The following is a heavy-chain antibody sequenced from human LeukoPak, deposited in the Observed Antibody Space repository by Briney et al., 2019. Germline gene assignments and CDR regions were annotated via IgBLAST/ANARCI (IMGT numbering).Heavy chain of an antibody. V-gene: IGHV3-7*01. J-gene: IGHJ4*02. CDR2: IKQDGSEK. CDR3: ASGSSSWYFA. D-gene: IGHD6-13*01. CDR1: GFTFSSYW. Sequence: GGSLRLSCAASGFTFSSYWRSWVRQAPGKGLEWVANIKQDGSEKYYVDSVKGRFTISRDNAKNSLSLQINSLRAEDTAVYYCASGSSSWYFAWGQGTLVTFSS.